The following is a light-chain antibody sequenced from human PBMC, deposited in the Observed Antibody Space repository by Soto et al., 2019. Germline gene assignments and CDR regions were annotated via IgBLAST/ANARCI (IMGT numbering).Light chain of an antibody. Sequence: EILMTQSPATPSVSPGEKATLSCRASQSVSSKLAWYQQKPGQAPRLLIYGASTRATGIPARFSGSGSGTEFTLTISSLQSEDFVVYYCQQYNNWPPITFGQGTRLEIK. J-gene: IGKJ5*01. CDR1: QSVSSK. V-gene: IGKV3-15*01. CDR3: QQYNNWPPIT. CDR2: GAS.